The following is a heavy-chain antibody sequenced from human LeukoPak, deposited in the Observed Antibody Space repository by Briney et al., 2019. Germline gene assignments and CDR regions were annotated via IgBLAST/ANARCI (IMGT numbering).Heavy chain of an antibody. Sequence: GGSLRLSCAASGFTVSSNHMSWVRQAPGKGLEWVSVIYRGGSTYYADSVKGRFTISRDNSKNTLYLQMNSLRAEDTAVYYCARDIASAIWFGELYYYGMDVWGKGTTVTVSS. V-gene: IGHV3-53*05. CDR3: ARDIASAIWFGELYYYGMDV. J-gene: IGHJ6*04. D-gene: IGHD3-10*01. CDR1: GFTVSSNH. CDR2: IYRGGST.